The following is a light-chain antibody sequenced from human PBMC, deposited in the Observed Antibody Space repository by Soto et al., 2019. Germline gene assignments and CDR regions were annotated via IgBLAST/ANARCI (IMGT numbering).Light chain of an antibody. CDR1: QTISSW. CDR2: KAS. Sequence: DIQMTQSPSPLSASVGDRVTITCRASQTISSWLAWYHQKPEKAPKLLIYKASSLESGGRSRFSGSGSGTEFTLTISSLQPDDFATYYCQQYNSYSSTFGQGTKLEIK. V-gene: IGKV1-5*03. J-gene: IGKJ2*01. CDR3: QQYNSYSST.